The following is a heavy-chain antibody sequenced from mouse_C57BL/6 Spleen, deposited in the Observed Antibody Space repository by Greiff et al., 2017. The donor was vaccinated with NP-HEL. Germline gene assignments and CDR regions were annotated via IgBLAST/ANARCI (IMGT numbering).Heavy chain of an antibody. CDR1: GFSLTSYG. Sequence: QVQLKESGPGLVQPSQSLSITCTVSGFSLTSYGVHWVRQSPGKGLEWLGVIWRGGSTDYNSAFMSRLSITKDNSKSQVFFKMNSLQADDTAIYYCARGDYYYGSSYWYFDVWGTGTTVTVSS. D-gene: IGHD1-1*01. CDR2: IWRGGST. CDR3: ARGDYYYGSSYWYFDV. J-gene: IGHJ1*03. V-gene: IGHV2-5*01.